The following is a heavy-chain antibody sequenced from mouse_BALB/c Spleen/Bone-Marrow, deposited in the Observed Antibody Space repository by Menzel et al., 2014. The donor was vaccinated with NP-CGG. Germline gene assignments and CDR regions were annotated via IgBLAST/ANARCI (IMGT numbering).Heavy chain of an antibody. CDR1: GYTFTDYW. Sequence: QVQLQQSGAELVMPGASVKMSCKASGYTFTDYWMHWVKQRPGQGLEWIGAIDTSDSYTSYNQKFKGKATLTVDESSSTAYMQLSSLTSEDSAVYYCARDYYGRGRYFDVWGAGTTATVSS. CDR3: ARDYYGRGRYFDV. CDR2: IDTSDSYT. J-gene: IGHJ1*01. D-gene: IGHD1-1*01. V-gene: IGHV1-69*01.